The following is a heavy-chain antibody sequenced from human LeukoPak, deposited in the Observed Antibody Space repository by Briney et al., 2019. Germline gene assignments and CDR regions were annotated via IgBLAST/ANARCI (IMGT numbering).Heavy chain of an antibody. CDR2: IIPIFGTA. Sequence: SVKVSCKASGGTFSSYAISWVRQAPGQGLEWMGGIIPIFGTANYAQKFQGRVTITADESTSTAYMELSSLRSEDTAVYYCAVPRRSGWYYFDYWGQGTLVTVSS. CDR3: AVPRRSGWYYFDY. CDR1: GGTFSSYA. V-gene: IGHV1-69*13. D-gene: IGHD6-19*01. J-gene: IGHJ4*02.